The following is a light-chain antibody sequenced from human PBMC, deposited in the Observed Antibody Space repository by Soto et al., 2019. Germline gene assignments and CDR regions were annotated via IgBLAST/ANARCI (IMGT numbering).Light chain of an antibody. CDR2: DNT. CDR1: SSNIGAGYD. V-gene: IGLV1-40*01. J-gene: IGLJ1*01. CDR3: CSYVGGYSYV. Sequence: QSVLTQPPSVSGAPGQRGTISCTGSSSNIGAGYDVHWYQQLPGAAPKLLIYDNTNRPSGVPDRFSGSKSGNTASLTISGLQAEDEADYYCCSYVGGYSYVFGVGTKVTVL.